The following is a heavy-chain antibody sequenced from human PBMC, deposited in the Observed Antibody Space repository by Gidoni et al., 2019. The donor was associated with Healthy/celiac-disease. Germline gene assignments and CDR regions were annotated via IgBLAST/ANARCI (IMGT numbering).Heavy chain of an antibody. Sequence: QVQLVQSGAEVKKPGASVQVSCKASGYPFTSYGISWVRQAPGQGLEWMVLISAYNGNTNYAQKLQGRVNMTTNISTSTAYMGLRSLRSDDTAVYYCGREKEVGAAYFDYWGQGTLVTVSS. J-gene: IGHJ4*02. CDR3: GREKEVGAAYFDY. CDR2: ISAYNGNT. CDR1: GYPFTSYG. V-gene: IGHV1-18*01. D-gene: IGHD2-15*01.